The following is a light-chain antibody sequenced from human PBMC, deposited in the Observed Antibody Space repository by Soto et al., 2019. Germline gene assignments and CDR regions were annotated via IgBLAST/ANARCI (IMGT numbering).Light chain of an antibody. V-gene: IGKV3-11*01. CDR2: DAS. J-gene: IGKJ5*01. CDR1: QSVSSY. Sequence: EIVLTQSPATLSLSPGERATLSCRASQSVSSYLAWYQRKPGQAPRLLIYDASNRATGIPARFSGSGSGTDFTLTISSLEPEDFAVYYCQQRSNWPPLITFGQGTRLEI. CDR3: QQRSNWPPLIT.